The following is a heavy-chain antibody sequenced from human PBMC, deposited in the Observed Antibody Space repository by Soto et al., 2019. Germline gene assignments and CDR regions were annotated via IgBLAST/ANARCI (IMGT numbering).Heavy chain of an antibody. Sequence: EVQLVESGGGLVQPGGPLGPSCSALGFTISGFAMHWVRQAPGKGLESVSVTYSKGGSTHYADSVRGRFTISTDNSKNTLNLQMSSLRAEDTAVYYCVRDLWGFESWGQGTLVTVSS. J-gene: IGHJ4*02. V-gene: IGHV3-64D*08. CDR1: GFTISGFA. CDR2: TYSKGGST. D-gene: IGHD3-16*01. CDR3: VRDLWGFES.